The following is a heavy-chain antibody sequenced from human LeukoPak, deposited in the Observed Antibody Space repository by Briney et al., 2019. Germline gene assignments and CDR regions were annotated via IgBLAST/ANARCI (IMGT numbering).Heavy chain of an antibody. CDR2: INPSGGST. D-gene: IGHD3-3*01. CDR1: GYTFTSYY. J-gene: IGHJ4*02. Sequence: VASVTVSCKASGYTFTSYYMHWVRQAPGQGLEWMGIINPSGGSTSYAQKFQGRVTMTRDTSTSTVYMELSSLRSEDTAVYYCARARPTDYYFDYWGQGTLVTVSS. V-gene: IGHV1-46*01. CDR3: ARARPTDYYFDY.